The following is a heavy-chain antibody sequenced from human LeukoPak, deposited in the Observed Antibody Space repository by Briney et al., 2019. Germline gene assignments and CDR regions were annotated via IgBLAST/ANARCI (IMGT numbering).Heavy chain of an antibody. CDR1: GYTSTAYY. Sequence: ASVTVSCKPSGYTSTAYYMHWGRHAPGQGREWKGWINTNTGNPTYARGFTGPFFFSLDTSLSTAYLQISSLKAEDSAVYYCARDFRYDSSGYGAFDIWGQGKMVTVSS. J-gene: IGHJ3*02. CDR2: INTNTGNP. CDR3: ARDFRYDSSGYGAFDI. V-gene: IGHV7-4-1*02. D-gene: IGHD3-22*01.